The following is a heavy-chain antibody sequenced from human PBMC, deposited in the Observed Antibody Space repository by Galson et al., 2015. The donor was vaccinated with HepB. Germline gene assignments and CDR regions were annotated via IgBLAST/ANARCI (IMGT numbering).Heavy chain of an antibody. CDR3: AQSRCGGDCYSGADDAFDI. D-gene: IGHD2-21*02. CDR1: GGSISSSSYY. CDR2: IYYSGST. Sequence: SETLSLTCTVSGGSISSSSYYWGWIRQPPGKGLEWIGSIYYSGSTYYNPSLKSRVTISVDTSKNQFSLKLSSVTAADTAVYYCAQSRCGGDCYSGADDAFDIWGQGTMVTVSS. V-gene: IGHV4-39*01. J-gene: IGHJ3*02.